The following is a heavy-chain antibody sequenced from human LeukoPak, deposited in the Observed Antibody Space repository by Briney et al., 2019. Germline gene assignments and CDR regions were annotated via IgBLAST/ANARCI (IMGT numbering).Heavy chain of an antibody. J-gene: IGHJ4*02. CDR3: ARYGHSPFFDY. D-gene: IGHD4-17*01. Sequence: SETLSLTCTVSDDSISSSSYYWGWIRQPPGKGLEWIGSIYYSGNTYYNPSLKSRVTISIDTSKNQFSLKLSSVTAADTAVYFCARYGHSPFFDYWGQGTLVIVSS. CDR1: DDSISSSSYY. CDR2: IYYSGNT. V-gene: IGHV4-39*07.